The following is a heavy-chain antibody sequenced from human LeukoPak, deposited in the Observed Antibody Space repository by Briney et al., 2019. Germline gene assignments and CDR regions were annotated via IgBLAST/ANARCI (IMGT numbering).Heavy chain of an antibody. V-gene: IGHV4-4*07. CDR2: IHISGST. CDR1: DDSISSYY. D-gene: IGHD5-24*01. Sequence: SETLSLXCSVSDDSISSYYWRWVRQPAGKGLEWIGRIHISGSTNYNPSLRSRVTMSLATSKNQFSLKLSSVTAADTAVYYCGGSRDGYIDYWGQGTLVTVSS. CDR3: GGSRDGYIDY. J-gene: IGHJ4*02.